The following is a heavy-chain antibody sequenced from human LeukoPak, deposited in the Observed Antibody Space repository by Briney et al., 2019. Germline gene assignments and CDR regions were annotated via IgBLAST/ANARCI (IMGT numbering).Heavy chain of an antibody. CDR3: ARGIVDY. J-gene: IGHJ4*02. D-gene: IGHD1-26*01. CDR2: ITSSGSTI. V-gene: IGHV3-11*01. CDR1: GFTFRDFN. Sequence: GGSRGPSFAAPGFTFRDFNMSWIPRAPGKGLEWVSYITSSGSTIYYADSVKGRFTISRDNAKNSLYLQMNSLRAEDTAVYYCARGIVDYWGQGTLVTVSS.